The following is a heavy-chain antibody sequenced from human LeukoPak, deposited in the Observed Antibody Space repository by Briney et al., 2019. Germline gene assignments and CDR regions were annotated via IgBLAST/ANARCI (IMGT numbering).Heavy chain of an antibody. CDR3: VRVAVAGNLNNWFDP. CDR2: IWYDGSNK. J-gene: IGHJ5*02. V-gene: IGHV3-33*01. D-gene: IGHD6-19*01. CDR1: GFTFSNYC. Sequence: GGSLRISCAASGFTFSNYCMHLVRQGPGNGLQWVAVIWYDGSNKYYADSVKGRFTISRDNSKNTLYLQMNSLRAEDTAVYYCVRVAVAGNLNNWFDPWGQGTLVTVSS.